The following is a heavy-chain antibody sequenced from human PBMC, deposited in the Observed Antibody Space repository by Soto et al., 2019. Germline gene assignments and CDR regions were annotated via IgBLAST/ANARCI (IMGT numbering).Heavy chain of an antibody. D-gene: IGHD3-22*01. CDR1: GFSLSTRGVG. CDR3: AHSSYYYDSTGYALWFDY. CDR2: LYWDDDK. J-gene: IGHJ4*02. V-gene: IGHV2-5*02. Sequence: QITLKESGPTLVKPTQTLTLTCSFSGFSLSTRGVGVGWIRQPPGKALEWLALLYWDDDKRYSPSLKSSLTITKDTSKNQVVLTMTNMDPADTATYYCAHSSYYYDSTGYALWFDYWGQGTLVTVSS.